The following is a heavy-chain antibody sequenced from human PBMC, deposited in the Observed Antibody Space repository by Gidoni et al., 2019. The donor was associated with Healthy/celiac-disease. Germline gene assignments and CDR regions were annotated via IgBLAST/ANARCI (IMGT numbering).Heavy chain of an antibody. CDR1: GFTFSNAW. V-gene: IGHV3-15*07. Sequence: EVQLVESGGGLVKPGGSLRLSCAASGFTFSNAWMNWVRQAPGKGLEWVGRIKSKTDGGTTDYAAPVKGRFTISRDDSKNTLYLQMNSLKTEDTAVYYCTTDVLAETIFGVVTQNAWENYFDYWGQGTLVTVSS. J-gene: IGHJ4*02. D-gene: IGHD3-3*01. CDR3: TTDVLAETIFGVVTQNAWENYFDY. CDR2: IKSKTDGGTT.